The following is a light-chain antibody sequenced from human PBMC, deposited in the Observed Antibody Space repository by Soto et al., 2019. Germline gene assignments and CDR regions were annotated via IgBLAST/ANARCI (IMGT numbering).Light chain of an antibody. Sequence: QSALTQPASVSGSPGQSITISCTGTSSDVGSYNLVSWYQQHPGKAPKLMIYEVSKRPSGVSNRFSGSKSGNTASLTISGLQAEDEADNYCCSYAGSSTVVFGGGTKLTVL. CDR3: CSYAGSSTVV. CDR1: SSDVGSYNL. V-gene: IGLV2-23*02. CDR2: EVS. J-gene: IGLJ2*01.